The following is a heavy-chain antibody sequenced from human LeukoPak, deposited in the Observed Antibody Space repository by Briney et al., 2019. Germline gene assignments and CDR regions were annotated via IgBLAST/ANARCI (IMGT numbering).Heavy chain of an antibody. V-gene: IGHV4-61*01. CDR1: GGSISSSSYY. CDR2: FFYSGNT. D-gene: IGHD1-26*01. Sequence: SETLSLTCTVSGGSISSSSYYWGWIRQPPGKGLEWIGYFFYSGNTNYNPSLKSRVTISLDTSKNQFSLNLTSVTAADTAVYYCARDHTGSSRFDPWGQGTLVTVSS. J-gene: IGHJ5*02. CDR3: ARDHTGSSRFDP.